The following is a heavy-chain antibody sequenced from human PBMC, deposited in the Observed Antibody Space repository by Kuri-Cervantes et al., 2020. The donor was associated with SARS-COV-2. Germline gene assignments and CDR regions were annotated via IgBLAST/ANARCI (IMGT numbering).Heavy chain of an antibody. Sequence: ESLKISCAVPGYSISSGYYWGWIRQPPGKGLEWIGSIYHSGSTYYNPSLKSRVTISVDTSKNQFSLKLTSVTAADTAVYYCARDIVVVPAATLDFGYYYYYMDVWGKGTTVTVSS. CDR2: IYHSGST. CDR1: GYSISSGYY. CDR3: ARDIVVVPAATLDFGYYYYYMDV. J-gene: IGHJ6*03. V-gene: IGHV4-38-2*02. D-gene: IGHD2-2*01.